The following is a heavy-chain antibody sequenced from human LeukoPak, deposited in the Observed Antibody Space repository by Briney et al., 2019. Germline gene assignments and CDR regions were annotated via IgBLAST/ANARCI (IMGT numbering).Heavy chain of an antibody. D-gene: IGHD6-6*01. CDR1: GGSISSSSYY. V-gene: IGHV4-39*01. Sequence: SETLSLTCTVSGGSISSSSYYWGWIRQPPGKGLEWIGSIYYSGSTYHNPSLKSRVTISVDTSKNQFSLKLSSVTAADTAVYYCARFLAFPYSSSSGDRDYWGQGTLVTVSS. J-gene: IGHJ4*02. CDR2: IYYSGST. CDR3: ARFLAFPYSSSSGDRDY.